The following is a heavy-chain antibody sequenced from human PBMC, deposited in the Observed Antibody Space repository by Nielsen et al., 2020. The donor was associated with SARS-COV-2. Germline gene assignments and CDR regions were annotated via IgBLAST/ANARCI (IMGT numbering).Heavy chain of an antibody. CDR3: AREQYHFWSDYARYFDY. Sequence: SETLSLTCTVSGDSISSYYWSWIRQAPGKGLEWIGYINYSGSTNYNPSLKSRVTISVDTSKNQFSLKLTSVTAADTAVYYCAREQYHFWSDYARYFDYWGQGSLVTVSS. J-gene: IGHJ4*02. CDR1: GDSISSYY. CDR2: INYSGST. V-gene: IGHV4-59*01. D-gene: IGHD3-3*01.